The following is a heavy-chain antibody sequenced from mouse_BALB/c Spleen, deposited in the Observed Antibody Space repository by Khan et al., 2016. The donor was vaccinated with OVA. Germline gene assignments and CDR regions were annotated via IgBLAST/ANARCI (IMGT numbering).Heavy chain of an antibody. V-gene: IGHV3-2*02. Sequence: QLEESGPGLVKPSQSLSLTCPVTGYSITTDYAWNWIRQFPGNKLEWMGFISYSGNTKYNPSLKSRISITRDTPKNQFFLQLKSVTTEDTARYYCARVYGGDFDYWGQGTTLTVSS. CDR1: GYSITTDYA. J-gene: IGHJ2*01. CDR2: ISYSGNT. D-gene: IGHD1-1*01. CDR3: ARVYGGDFDY.